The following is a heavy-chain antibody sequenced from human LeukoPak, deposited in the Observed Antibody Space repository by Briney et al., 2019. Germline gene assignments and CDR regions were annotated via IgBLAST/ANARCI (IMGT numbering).Heavy chain of an antibody. J-gene: IGHJ4*02. CDR1: GFPFNIYR. CDR2: ISGSDDST. Sequence: GGSLRLACAASGFPFNIYRMSWVRQAPGKWLQWVSSISGSDDSTYYADSVKGRFSISRDNSKNTLYLQMNSLRAEDTAVYYCAKDSPRVPGIVRSDYWGQGTLVTVSS. CDR3: AKDSPRVPGIVRSDY. D-gene: IGHD6-19*01. V-gene: IGHV3-23*01.